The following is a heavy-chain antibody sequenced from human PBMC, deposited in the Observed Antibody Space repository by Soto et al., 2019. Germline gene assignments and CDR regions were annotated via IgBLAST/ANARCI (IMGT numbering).Heavy chain of an antibody. J-gene: IGHJ3*02. CDR1: GFTFSGYS. CDR3: ARGGVGATRGAFDI. Sequence: GGSLRLSCAASGFTFSGYSMNWVRQAPGKGLEWVSSISSSSSYIYYADSVKGRFTISRDNAKNSLYLQMNSLRAEDTAVYYCARGGVGATRGAFDIWGQGTMVTVSS. CDR2: ISSSSSYI. V-gene: IGHV3-21*01. D-gene: IGHD1-26*01.